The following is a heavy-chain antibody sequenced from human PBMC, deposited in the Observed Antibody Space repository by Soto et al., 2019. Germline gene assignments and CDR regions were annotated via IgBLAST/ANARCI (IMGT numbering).Heavy chain of an antibody. J-gene: IGHJ6*03. D-gene: IGHD3-3*01. V-gene: IGHV4-34*01. CDR1: GGAFSGYY. CDR3: ARGTNYYYYMDV. Sequence: QVQLPQWGAGLLTPSETLSLACAVYGGAFSGYYWSWIRQPPGKGLEWIGELNHSGSTYNPSLKSRVTISVDTSKNRFSLKLSSVSAADTAVYYCARGTNYYYYMDVWGKGTTVTVSS. CDR2: LNHSGST.